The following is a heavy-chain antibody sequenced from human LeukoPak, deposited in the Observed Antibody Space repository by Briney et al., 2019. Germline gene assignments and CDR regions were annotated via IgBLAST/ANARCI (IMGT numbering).Heavy chain of an antibody. CDR1: GFNFSSYP. D-gene: IGHD6-19*01. Sequence: GGSLRLSCAASGFNFSSYPMSWVRQAPGKGLEWVSAISGSGGDTYYADSVKGRFTISRDNSKNTLYLQMNSLRAEDTALYYCATSSGWYPKYFDYWGQGTLVTVSS. CDR2: ISGSGGDT. V-gene: IGHV3-23*01. CDR3: ATSSGWYPKYFDY. J-gene: IGHJ4*02.